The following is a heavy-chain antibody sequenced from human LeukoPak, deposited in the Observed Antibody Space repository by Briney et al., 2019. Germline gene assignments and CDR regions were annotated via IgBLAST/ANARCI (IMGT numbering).Heavy chain of an antibody. CDR2: IYSGGST. Sequence: GGSLRLSCAASGSTFSSHTMNWVRQAPGKGLEWVSVIYSGGSTYYADSVKGRFTISRDNSKNTLYLQINSLRAEDTAVYYCARALYGAFDIWGQGTMVTVSS. D-gene: IGHD4-17*01. CDR3: ARALYGAFDI. V-gene: IGHV3-53*01. J-gene: IGHJ3*02. CDR1: GSTFSSHT.